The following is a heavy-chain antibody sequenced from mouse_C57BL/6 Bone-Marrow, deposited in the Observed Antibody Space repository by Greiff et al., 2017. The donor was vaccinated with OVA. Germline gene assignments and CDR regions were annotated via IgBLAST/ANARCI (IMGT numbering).Heavy chain of an antibody. V-gene: IGHV5-16*01. CDR1: GFTFSDYY. D-gene: IGHD1-1*01. J-gene: IGHJ3*01. CDR3: ARGSYGFAY. CDR2: INYDGSST. Sequence: DVMLVESEGGLVQPGSSMKLSCTASGFTFSDYYMAWVRQVPEKGLEWVANINYDGSSTYYLDSLKSRFIISRDNAKNILYLQMSSLKSEDTATYYCARGSYGFAYWGQGTLVTVSA.